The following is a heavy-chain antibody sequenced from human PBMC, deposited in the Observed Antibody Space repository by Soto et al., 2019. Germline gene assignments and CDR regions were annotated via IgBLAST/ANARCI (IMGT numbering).Heavy chain of an antibody. D-gene: IGHD1-26*01. CDR3: ATANVSDGIVDY. Sequence: GASVKVSRKVSGYTLTELSMHWVRQAPGKGLEWMGGCDPEDGETIYAQKFQGRVTMTEDTSTDTAYMELSSLRSEDTAVYYCATANVSDGIVDYWGQVTLVTVSS. CDR2: CDPEDGET. V-gene: IGHV1-24*01. CDR1: GYTLTELS. J-gene: IGHJ4*02.